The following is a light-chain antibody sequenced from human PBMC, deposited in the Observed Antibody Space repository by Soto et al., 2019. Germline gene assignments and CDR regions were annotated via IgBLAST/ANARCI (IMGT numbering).Light chain of an antibody. CDR3: SSSTTTTSLVV. Sequence: QSVLTQPASVSGSPGQSITISCTGTSSDIGDYNYVSWYQQYLGKVPTLVIYDVSHRPSGVSNRFSGSKSGNTASLTISGLQAEDEADYYCSSSTTTTSLVVFGGGTKLTVL. V-gene: IGLV2-14*01. J-gene: IGLJ3*02. CDR1: SSDIGDYNY. CDR2: DVS.